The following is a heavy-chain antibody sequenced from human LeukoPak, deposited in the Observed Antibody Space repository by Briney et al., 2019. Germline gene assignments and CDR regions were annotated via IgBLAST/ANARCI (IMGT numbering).Heavy chain of an antibody. Sequence: GGSLRLSCAASGLTFSAYWTHWVRQALGKGLVWVSRINSDGSTTYYADSVRGRFTISRDNAKNTLYLQMNSLRAEDTAVYYCARDYYGSGDCWGQGTLVTVSS. J-gene: IGHJ4*02. CDR1: GLTFSAYW. V-gene: IGHV3-74*01. CDR3: ARDYYGSGDC. D-gene: IGHD3-10*01. CDR2: INSDGSTT.